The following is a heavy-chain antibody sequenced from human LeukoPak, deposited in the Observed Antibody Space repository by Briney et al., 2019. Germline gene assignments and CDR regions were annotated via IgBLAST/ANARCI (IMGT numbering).Heavy chain of an antibody. CDR2: IYYSGTT. J-gene: IGHJ5*02. CDR3: ARQSAVAGTQWFDP. V-gene: IGHV4-59*08. D-gene: IGHD6-19*01. CDR1: GGSISSYY. Sequence: KPSETLSLTFTGSGGSISSYYWTWIRQPPGEGMEWISYIYYSGTTINYNPSLKSRVTISLDMSKNQFSLRLTSVTATDTAVYYCARQSAVAGTQWFDPWGLGTLVTVSS.